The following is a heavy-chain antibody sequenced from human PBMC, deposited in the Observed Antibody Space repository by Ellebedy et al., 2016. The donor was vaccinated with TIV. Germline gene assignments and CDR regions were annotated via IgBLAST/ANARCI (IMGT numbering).Heavy chain of an antibody. V-gene: IGHV3-30-3*01. CDR1: GFTFSSYA. J-gene: IGHJ5*02. CDR3: AVERNYYGSGSYYKAPYNWFDP. D-gene: IGHD3-10*01. Sequence: GGSLRLSXAASGFTFSSYAMHWVRQAPGKGLEWVAVISYDGSNKYYADSVKGRFTISRDNSKNTLYLQMNSLRAEDTAVYYCAVERNYYGSGSYYKAPYNWFDPWGQGTLVTVSS. CDR2: ISYDGSNK.